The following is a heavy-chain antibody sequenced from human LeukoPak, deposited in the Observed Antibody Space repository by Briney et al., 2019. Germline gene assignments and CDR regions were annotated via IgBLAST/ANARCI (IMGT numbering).Heavy chain of an antibody. D-gene: IGHD3-22*01. J-gene: IGHJ4*02. V-gene: IGHV3-23*01. Sequence: GGSLRLSCAASGFTFSNYDMSWVRQAPGKGLEWVSGISGSGGSTYHADSVKGRFTISRDNSKNTLYLQMNSLRAEDTAVYYCAKELDSSGYFDYWGLGTLVTVSS. CDR1: GFTFSNYD. CDR2: ISGSGGST. CDR3: AKELDSSGYFDY.